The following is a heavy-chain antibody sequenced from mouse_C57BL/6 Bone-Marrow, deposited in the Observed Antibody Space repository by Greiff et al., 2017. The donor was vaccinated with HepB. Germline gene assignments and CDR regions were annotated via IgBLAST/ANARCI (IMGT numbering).Heavy chain of an antibody. CDR2: INPSSGYT. CDR1: GYTFTSYT. V-gene: IGHV1-4*01. J-gene: IGHJ4*01. CDR3: ARTPAVVARNYAMDY. D-gene: IGHD1-1*01. Sequence: QVQLQQSGADLVRPGASVKMSCTASGYTFTSYTMHWVNQRPGQGLEWIGYINPSSGYTKYNQKFKDQSTLTADKASSTAYMQLSSLTSEDSAVYYCARTPAVVARNYAMDYWGQGTSVTVSS.